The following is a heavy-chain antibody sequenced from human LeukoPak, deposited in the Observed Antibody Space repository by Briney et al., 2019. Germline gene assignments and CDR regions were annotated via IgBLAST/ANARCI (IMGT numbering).Heavy chain of an antibody. CDR2: ISYDGSNK. Sequence: PGGSLRLSCAASGFIFSSYAMHWVRQAPGKGLEWVAVISYDGSNKYDADSVKGRFTISRDNSKNTLYLQMNSLRAEDTAVYYCARDRYCSSTSCYGRYYFDYWGQGSLVTVSS. V-gene: IGHV3-30-3*01. CDR3: ARDRYCSSTSCYGRYYFDY. J-gene: IGHJ4*02. CDR1: GFIFSSYA. D-gene: IGHD2-2*01.